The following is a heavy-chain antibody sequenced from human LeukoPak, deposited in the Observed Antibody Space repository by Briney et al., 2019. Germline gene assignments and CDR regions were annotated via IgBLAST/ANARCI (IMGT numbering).Heavy chain of an antibody. CDR2: ISHDGSNK. CDR3: ARSSRYAYGWEIDF. V-gene: IGHV3-30-3*01. Sequence: GGSLRLSCAASGFTFSSYAMHWVRQAPGKGLEGVAIISHDGSNKNYADSVKGRFTISRDNSKNTLYLQMNGLRAEDTAVYFCARSSRYAYGWEIDFWGQGTLVTVSS. CDR1: GFTFSSYA. D-gene: IGHD5-18*01. J-gene: IGHJ4*02.